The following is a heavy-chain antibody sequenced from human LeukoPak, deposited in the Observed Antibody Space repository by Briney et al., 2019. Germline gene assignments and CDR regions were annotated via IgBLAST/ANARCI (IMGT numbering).Heavy chain of an antibody. Sequence: AGSLRLSCAASGFTFDDYAMDWVRQAPGKGLEWVSLISGDGGRTFYADSVKGRFTISRDNSKNSLYLQMNSLRTEDTALYYCAKDLASLYDAFDIWGKGTMVTVAS. CDR1: GFTFDDYA. V-gene: IGHV3-43*02. CDR2: ISGDGGRT. CDR3: AKDLASLYDAFDI. J-gene: IGHJ3*02.